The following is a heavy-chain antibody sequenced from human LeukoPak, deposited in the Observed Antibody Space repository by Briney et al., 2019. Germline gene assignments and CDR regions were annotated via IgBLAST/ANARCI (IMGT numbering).Heavy chain of an antibody. Sequence: GASVKVSCKASGGTFSSYAISWVRQAPRQGLEWMGGIIPIFGTANYAQKFQGRVTITADESTSTAYMELSSLRSEDTAVYYCAPTVLRGAVAGTIDYWGQGTLVTVSS. CDR3: APTVLRGAVAGTIDY. V-gene: IGHV1-69*13. CDR2: IIPIFGTA. J-gene: IGHJ4*02. CDR1: GGTFSSYA. D-gene: IGHD6-19*01.